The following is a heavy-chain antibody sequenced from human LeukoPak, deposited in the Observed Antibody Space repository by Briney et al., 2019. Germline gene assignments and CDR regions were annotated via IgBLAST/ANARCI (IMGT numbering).Heavy chain of an antibody. CDR3: ARGPYSYDSSGAFDI. Sequence: SETLSLTCTVSGYSTSSGYYWGWIRQPPGKGLEWIGRISSSGSTNYNPSLKSRVTISVDTSKNQFSLKLSSVTAADTAVYFCARGPYSYDSSGAFDIWGQGTMVTVSS. CDR2: ISSSGST. V-gene: IGHV4-38-2*02. CDR1: GYSTSSGYY. D-gene: IGHD3-22*01. J-gene: IGHJ3*02.